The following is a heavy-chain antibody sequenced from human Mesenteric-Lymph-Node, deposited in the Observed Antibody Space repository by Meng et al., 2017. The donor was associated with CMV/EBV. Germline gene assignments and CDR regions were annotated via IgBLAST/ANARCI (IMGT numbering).Heavy chain of an antibody. D-gene: IGHD1-26*01. CDR2: IRFDGSNE. CDR3: AKDKAVVGTNYYYYYGVDV. J-gene: IGHJ6*02. Sequence: GESLKISCAASGFTFSSYAMHWVRQAPGKGLEWVTFIRFDGSNEYYADSVKGRLTISRDNSKNTLFLHMNSLRPEDTAVYYCAKDKAVVGTNYYYYYGVDVWGQGTTVTVSS. CDR1: GFTFSSYA. V-gene: IGHV3-30*02.